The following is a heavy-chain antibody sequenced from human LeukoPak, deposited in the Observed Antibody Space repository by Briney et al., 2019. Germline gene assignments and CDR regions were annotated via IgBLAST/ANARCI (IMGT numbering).Heavy chain of an antibody. CDR2: IYYSGST. D-gene: IGHD3-3*01. J-gene: IGHJ4*02. CDR3: ATETRASTIFGVLIPFDY. CDR1: GGSISSYY. V-gene: IGHV4-59*01. Sequence: PSETLSLTCTVSGGSISSYYWSWIRQPPGKGLEWIGYIYYSGSTNYNPSLKSRVTISVDTSKNQFSLKLSSVTAADTAVYYCATETRASTIFGVLIPFDYWGQGTLVSVSS.